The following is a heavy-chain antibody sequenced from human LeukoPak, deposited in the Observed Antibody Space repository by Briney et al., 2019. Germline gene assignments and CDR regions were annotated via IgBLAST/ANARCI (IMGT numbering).Heavy chain of an antibody. CDR2: ISGSGGGT. J-gene: IGHJ6*03. CDR3: AKDLRSYVENYMDV. Sequence: GGSLRLSCAASGFTFSSYAMSWVRQAPGKGLEWVSAISGSGGGTYYADSVKGRFTISRDNSKNTLYLQMNSLRAEDTAVYYCAKDLRSYVENYMDVWGKGTTVTVSS. V-gene: IGHV3-23*01. CDR1: GFTFSSYA. D-gene: IGHD3-16*01.